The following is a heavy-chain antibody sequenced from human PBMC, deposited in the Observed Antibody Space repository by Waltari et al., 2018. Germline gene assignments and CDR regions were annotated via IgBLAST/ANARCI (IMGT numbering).Heavy chain of an antibody. Sequence: QVRLVQSAAEVKKPGASVKVSCKASGYTFSSYGISWVRQAPGQGLEWMGWIGAYNGNKDYAQKFRGRVTLTTDRSTNTAYMELRSLRSDDTAFYYCASSSFCSSTTCYLGYWGQGTLVTVSS. V-gene: IGHV1-18*01. J-gene: IGHJ4*02. CDR1: GYTFSSYG. CDR2: IGAYNGNK. CDR3: ASSSFCSSTTCYLGY. D-gene: IGHD2-2*01.